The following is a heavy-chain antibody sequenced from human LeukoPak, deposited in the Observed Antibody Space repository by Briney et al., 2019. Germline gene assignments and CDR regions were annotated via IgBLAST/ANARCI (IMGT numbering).Heavy chain of an antibody. D-gene: IGHD6-13*01. Sequence: ASVKVSCKASGYTFTVYYMQWVRQAPGQGLEWMGWINPNSGVRTYAQKFQGRVTMTRDTSISTAYMELSRLRSDDTAVYYCASIKTGYSSSWTFDYWGQGTLVTVSS. CDR3: ASIKTGYSSSWTFDY. V-gene: IGHV1-2*02. J-gene: IGHJ4*02. CDR2: INPNSGVR. CDR1: GYTFTVYY.